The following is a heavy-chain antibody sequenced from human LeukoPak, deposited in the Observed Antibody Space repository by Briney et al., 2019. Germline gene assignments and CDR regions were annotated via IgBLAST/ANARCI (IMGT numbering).Heavy chain of an antibody. D-gene: IGHD6-19*01. V-gene: IGHV3-48*03. CDR1: GFTFSSDE. Sequence: GGSLRLSCAASGFTFSSDEMNWVRPAPGKRLEWGSYISSSGSTIYYADSVKGRFTISRDNAKNSLYLQMNSLRAEDTAVYYCARYTAVAGTYDAFDIWGQGTMVTVSS. CDR2: ISSSGSTI. CDR3: ARYTAVAGTYDAFDI. J-gene: IGHJ3*02.